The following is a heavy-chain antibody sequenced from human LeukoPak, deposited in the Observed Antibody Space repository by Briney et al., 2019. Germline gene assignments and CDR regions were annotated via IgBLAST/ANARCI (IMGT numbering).Heavy chain of an antibody. CDR3: ARDYWAYMPSSGYHDAFDI. V-gene: IGHV1-18*01. J-gene: IGHJ3*02. CDR1: GYSFTSYG. CDR2: IGAFNGNT. Sequence: ASVKVSCKASGYSFTSYGISWVRQAPGQGLEWMGWIGAFNGNTHYAQKLQGRVTMTTDTSTSTAYMELRSLRSDDTAVYYCARDYWAYMPSSGYHDAFDIWSQGTMVTVSS. D-gene: IGHD3-22*01.